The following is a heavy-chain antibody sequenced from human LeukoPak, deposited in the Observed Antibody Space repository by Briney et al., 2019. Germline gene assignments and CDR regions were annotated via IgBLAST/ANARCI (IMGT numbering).Heavy chain of an antibody. CDR2: ISDSGGDT. V-gene: IGHV3-23*01. D-gene: IGHD4-4*01. Sequence: PGGSLRLSCAASGFTFSSYAMSWVRQAPGKGLEWVSSISDSGGDTYYADSVKDRFTVSRDNSKNTLYLQMNSLRVEDTAVYYCAKRSLYSGMPYFDYWGQGTLVTVSS. CDR1: GFTFSSYA. CDR3: AKRSLYSGMPYFDY. J-gene: IGHJ4*02.